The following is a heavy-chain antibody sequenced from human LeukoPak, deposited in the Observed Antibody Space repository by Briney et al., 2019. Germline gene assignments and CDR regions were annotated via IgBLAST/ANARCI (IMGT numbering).Heavy chain of an antibody. CDR2: IYPDDSDT. D-gene: IGHD2-2*01. Sequence: GESLKISCKGSGYSFTTYWIGWVRQMPGKDLEWMGIIYPDDSDTRYSPSFQGQVTISADKSISTAYLQWSSLKASDTAMYYCARHADIVVVPVAADYWGQGTLVTVSS. CDR1: GYSFTTYW. CDR3: ARHADIVVVPVAADY. V-gene: IGHV5-51*01. J-gene: IGHJ4*02.